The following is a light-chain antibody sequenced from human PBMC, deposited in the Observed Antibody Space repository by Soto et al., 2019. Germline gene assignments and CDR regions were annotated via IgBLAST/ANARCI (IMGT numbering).Light chain of an antibody. Sequence: QSVLTQPASVSGSPGQSITISCTGTSSDVGGYNYVSWYQQHPGKAPKLMIYDVSNRPSGVSNRFSGSKSGNTASLTISXXXXXXXXDXYCSSYTSSSTWVFGTGTKLTVL. J-gene: IGLJ1*01. V-gene: IGLV2-14*01. CDR3: SSYTSSSTWV. CDR2: DVS. CDR1: SSDVGGYNY.